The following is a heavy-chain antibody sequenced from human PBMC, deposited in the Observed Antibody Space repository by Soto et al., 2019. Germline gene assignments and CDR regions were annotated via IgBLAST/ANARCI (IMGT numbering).Heavy chain of an antibody. CDR1: GFTFSSYA. D-gene: IGHD6-19*01. Sequence: EVQLLESGGGLVQPGGSLRLSCAASGFTFSSYAMSWVRQAPGKGLEWVSAISGSGVSTYYADSVKGRFTISRDNSKNTLYLQRNSLRAEDTAVYYCAKEHEYSSGWDEFDYWGQGTLVTVSS. V-gene: IGHV3-23*01. J-gene: IGHJ4*02. CDR2: ISGSGVST. CDR3: AKEHEYSSGWDEFDY.